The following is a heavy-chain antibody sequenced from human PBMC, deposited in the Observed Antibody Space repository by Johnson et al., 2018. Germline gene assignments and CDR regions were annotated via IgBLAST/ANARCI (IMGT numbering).Heavy chain of an antibody. D-gene: IGHD1-20*01. CDR2: IYYSGST. CDR3: ASMAGGITGTTDAFDI. V-gene: IGHV4-59*01. CDR1: GGSISSYY. Sequence: QVQLVESGPGLVKPSETLSLTCTVSGGSISSYYWSWIRQPPGKGLEWIGYIYYSGSTNYNPSLKSRVTISVDTSKNQFSLKLGSVTAADSAVYYCASMAGGITGTTDAFDIWGQGTMVTVSS. J-gene: IGHJ3*02.